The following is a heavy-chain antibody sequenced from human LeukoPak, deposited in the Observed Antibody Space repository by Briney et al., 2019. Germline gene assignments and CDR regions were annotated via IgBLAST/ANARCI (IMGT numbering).Heavy chain of an antibody. CDR3: ARLVYDSRGYYFDY. CDR1: GDSISSYY. CDR2: IRYSGSA. Sequence: SSETLSLTCTVSGDSISSYYWSWIRQPPGKGLEWIGYIRYSGSANYNPSLRSRVTISIDTSKNQFSLKLRSVTAADTAVYHCARLVYDSRGYYFDYWGQGTLVTVSS. V-gene: IGHV4-59*08. J-gene: IGHJ4*02. D-gene: IGHD3-22*01.